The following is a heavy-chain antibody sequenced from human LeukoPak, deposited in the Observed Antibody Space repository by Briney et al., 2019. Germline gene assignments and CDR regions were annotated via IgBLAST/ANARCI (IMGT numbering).Heavy chain of an antibody. D-gene: IGHD1-26*01. CDR1: GFTFDDYG. J-gene: IGHJ3*01. CDR2: INSDGSTT. V-gene: IGHV3-74*01. Sequence: GGSLRLSCAASGFTFDDYGMSWVRQAPGKGLVWVSRINSDGSTTSYADSVKGRFTISRDNAKNTLYLQMNSLRAEDTAVYYCARRGATRVAFDLWGQGTMVTVSS. CDR3: ARRGATRVAFDL.